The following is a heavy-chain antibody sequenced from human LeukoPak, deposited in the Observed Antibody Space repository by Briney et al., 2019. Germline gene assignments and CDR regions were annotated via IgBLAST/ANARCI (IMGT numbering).Heavy chain of an antibody. Sequence: ASVKVSCKASGYTFTGYYMHWVRQAPGQGLEWMGWMNPNSGGTNYAQKFQGRVTMTRDTSISTAYMELSRLRSDDTAVYYCATVVGAMGGDYFDYWGEGTLVTVSS. V-gene: IGHV1-2*02. CDR2: MNPNSGGT. J-gene: IGHJ4*02. CDR1: GYTFTGYY. CDR3: ATVVGAMGGDYFDY. D-gene: IGHD1-26*01.